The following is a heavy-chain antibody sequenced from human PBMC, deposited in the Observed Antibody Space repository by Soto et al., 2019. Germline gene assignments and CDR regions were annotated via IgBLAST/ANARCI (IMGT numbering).Heavy chain of an antibody. J-gene: IGHJ6*03. Sequence: VQLAQSGAEVKNPGASVKVSCKTSGDSFNDYYIHWVRQAPGQGLEWMGWINPNGGATKYAQKFQGRVTVTRDTSSRTVYVELSSLQSDATAVYYCARESGGATATLDYYYFYMDVWGKGTTVNVSS. CDR3: ARESGGATATLDYYYFYMDV. CDR1: GDSFNDYY. V-gene: IGHV1-2*02. D-gene: IGHD5-12*01. CDR2: INPNGGAT.